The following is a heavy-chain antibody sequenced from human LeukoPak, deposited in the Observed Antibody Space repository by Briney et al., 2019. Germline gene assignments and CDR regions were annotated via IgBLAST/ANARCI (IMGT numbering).Heavy chain of an antibody. J-gene: IGHJ4*02. V-gene: IGHV3-15*01. D-gene: IGHD3-22*01. Sequence: GGSLRLSCAASGFTFSNAWMSWVRQAPGKGLEGVGRIKGKTDGGTTDYAAPVKGICTILRDDAKNTLYLQMNSLKTEDTAVYYCTTDWYYYDSSGYYPIDYWGQGTLVTVSS. CDR1: GFTFSNAW. CDR3: TTDWYYYDSSGYYPIDY. CDR2: IKGKTDGGTT.